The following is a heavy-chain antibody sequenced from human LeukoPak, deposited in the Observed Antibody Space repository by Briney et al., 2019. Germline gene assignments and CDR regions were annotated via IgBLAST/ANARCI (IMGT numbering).Heavy chain of an antibody. CDR1: GYSFASYW. J-gene: IGHJ4*02. Sequence: GESLKISCKGSGYSFASYWIGWVRQMPGKGLEWMGIIYPGDSDTRYSPSFQGQVTFSADESISTAYLQWSSLKASDTAMYYCARLARNDYGDYWGRGTLVTVSS. CDR3: ARLARNDYGDY. CDR2: IYPGDSDT. V-gene: IGHV5-51*01. D-gene: IGHD2-8*01.